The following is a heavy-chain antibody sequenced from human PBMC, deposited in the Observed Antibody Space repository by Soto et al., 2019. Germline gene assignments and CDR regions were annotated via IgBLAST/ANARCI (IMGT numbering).Heavy chain of an antibody. Sequence: QVQLQESGQGQLKPSETLSLTCTVSGDSMTYSYWSWIRLLPGRGLEWVGYFNFSGSTSYNPSLRRRVIMSVDTSKRQFSLQLKSVTAADTAIYYCARTVLGPDILADQFVDYYYYMDVWGQGTTVTVSS. CDR2: FNFSGST. D-gene: IGHD3-9*01. V-gene: IGHV4-59*08. J-gene: IGHJ6*03. CDR1: GDSMTYSY. CDR3: ARTVLGPDILADQFVDYYYYMDV.